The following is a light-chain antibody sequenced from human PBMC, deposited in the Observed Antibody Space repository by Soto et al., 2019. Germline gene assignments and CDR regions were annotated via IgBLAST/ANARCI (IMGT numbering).Light chain of an antibody. Sequence: QSVLTQPPSASGSPGQSVTISCTGTSSDVGGYNYVSWYQQHPGKAPKLMIYEVTKRPSGVPDRFSGSKSGNPASLTVSVVQAEDEADYYCSSYAGGYNDVFGTGTKVT. CDR3: SSYAGGYNDV. CDR1: SSDVGGYNY. J-gene: IGLJ1*01. CDR2: EVT. V-gene: IGLV2-8*01.